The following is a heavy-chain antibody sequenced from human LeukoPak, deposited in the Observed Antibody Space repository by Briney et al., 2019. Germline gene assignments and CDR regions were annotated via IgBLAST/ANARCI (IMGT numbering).Heavy chain of an antibody. V-gene: IGHV3-53*01. Sequence: GGSLRLSCAASGFTFSNSFMSWIRQAPGKGLEWVSVIYSDGTSYYADSVKARFSISRDNSKDSLYLQMNSLRVEDTAMYYCTKTGGPWDWGQGTLVTVSS. J-gene: IGHJ4*02. CDR3: TKTGGPWD. D-gene: IGHD7-27*01. CDR2: IYSDGTS. CDR1: GFTFSNSF.